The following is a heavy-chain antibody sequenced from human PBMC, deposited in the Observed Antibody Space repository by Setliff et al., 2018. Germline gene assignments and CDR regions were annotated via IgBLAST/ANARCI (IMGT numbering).Heavy chain of an antibody. Sequence: SVKVPCKASGYTFTGYYFHWVRQAPGQGLEWMGGTIPMFGTPAYAQKFQDRVTITTDESTSTAYMELDSLRSEDTAVYYCARSPAVLGIVYLDPWGQGTLVTVSS. CDR1: GYTFTGYY. CDR2: TIPMFGTP. V-gene: IGHV1-69*05. CDR3: ARSPAVLGIVYLDP. D-gene: IGHD2-15*01. J-gene: IGHJ5*02.